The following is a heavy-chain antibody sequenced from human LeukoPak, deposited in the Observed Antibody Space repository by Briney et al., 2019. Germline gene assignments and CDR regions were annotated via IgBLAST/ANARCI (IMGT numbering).Heavy chain of an antibody. V-gene: IGHV4-30-4*08. CDR3: ARARSYYDILTGYAYNWFDP. D-gene: IGHD3-9*01. Sequence: SETLSLTRTVSGGSISSSSYYWSWIRQPPGKGLEWIGYIYYSGSTYYNPSLKSRVTISVDTSKNQFSLKLSSVTAADTAVYYCARARSYYDILTGYAYNWFDPWGQGTLVTVSS. CDR2: IYYSGST. J-gene: IGHJ5*02. CDR1: GGSISSSSYY.